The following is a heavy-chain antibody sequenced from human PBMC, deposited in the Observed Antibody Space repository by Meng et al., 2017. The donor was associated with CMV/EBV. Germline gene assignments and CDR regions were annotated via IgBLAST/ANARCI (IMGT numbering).Heavy chain of an antibody. J-gene: IGHJ1*01. CDR3: VRSYCSSTSCYIPPEYFQH. CDR2: IIPIFGTV. CDR1: GGTFSSYA. Sequence: SVKVSCKASGGTFSSYAISWVRQAPGQGLEWMGGIIPIFGTVNYAQKFQGRVTITTDESTSTAYMELSSLRSEDTAVYYCVRSYCSSTSCYIPPEYFQHWGQGTLVTVSS. D-gene: IGHD2-2*02. V-gene: IGHV1-69*05.